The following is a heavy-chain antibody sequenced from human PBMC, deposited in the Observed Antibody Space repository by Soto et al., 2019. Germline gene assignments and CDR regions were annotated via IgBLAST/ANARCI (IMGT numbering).Heavy chain of an antibody. CDR3: ARHSWAYMDYYGMDV. CDR1: GGSISSSSYY. V-gene: IGHV4-39*01. J-gene: IGHJ6*02. CDR2: IYYSGST. Sequence: KPSETLSLTCTVSGGSISSSSYYWGWIRQPPGKGLEWIGSIYYSGSTYYNPSLKSRVTISVDTSKNQFSLKLSSVTAADTAVYYCARHSWAYMDYYGMDVWGQGTTVTVSS. D-gene: IGHD6-13*01.